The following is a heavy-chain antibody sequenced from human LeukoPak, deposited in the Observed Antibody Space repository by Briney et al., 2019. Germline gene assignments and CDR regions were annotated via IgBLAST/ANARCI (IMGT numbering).Heavy chain of an antibody. D-gene: IGHD2-2*01. Sequence: GESLKISCKGSGYSFTSYWIGWVRQMPGKGLEWMGIIYPGNSDTRYSPSFQGQVPISADKSISTAYLQWSILKASDTAMYYCARSGKDIVVVPTAEFRYFDLWGRGTLVTVSS. V-gene: IGHV5-51*01. CDR1: GYSFTSYW. J-gene: IGHJ2*01. CDR3: ARSGKDIVVVPTAEFRYFDL. CDR2: IYPGNSDT.